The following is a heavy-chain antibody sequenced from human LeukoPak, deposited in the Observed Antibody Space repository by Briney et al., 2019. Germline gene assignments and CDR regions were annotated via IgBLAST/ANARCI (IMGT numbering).Heavy chain of an antibody. D-gene: IGHD2-15*01. CDR3: AKDKSRVGTSTAYAFDI. J-gene: IGHJ3*02. CDR2: ISGSGGST. CDR1: GGSISSSSYY. Sequence: ETLSLTCTVSGGSISSSSYYWGWIRQPPGKGLEWVSAISGSGGSTYYADSVKGRFTISRDNSKNTLYLQMNSLRAEDTAVYYCAKDKSRVGTSTAYAFDIWGQGTMVTVSS. V-gene: IGHV3-23*01.